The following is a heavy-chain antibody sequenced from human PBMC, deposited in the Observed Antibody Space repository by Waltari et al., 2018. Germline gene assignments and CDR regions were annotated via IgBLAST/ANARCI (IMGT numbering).Heavy chain of an antibody. CDR2: IYYSGST. CDR3: ARVATYYDFWSGYTSGYFDY. D-gene: IGHD3-3*01. Sequence: QLQLQESGPGLVKPSETLSLTCTVSGGSISSSSYYWGWIRQPPGKGLEWIGSIYYSGSTYYNPSLKSRGTISVDTSKNQFSLKLSSVTAADTAVYYCARVATYYDFWSGYTSGYFDYWGQGTLVTVSS. V-gene: IGHV4-39*01. J-gene: IGHJ4*02. CDR1: GGSISSSSYY.